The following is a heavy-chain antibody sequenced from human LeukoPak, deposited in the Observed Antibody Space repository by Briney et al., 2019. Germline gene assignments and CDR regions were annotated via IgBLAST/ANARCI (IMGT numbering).Heavy chain of an antibody. D-gene: IGHD6-19*01. Sequence: ASVKVSCKASGGTFSSYAISWVRQARGQGLEWMGRIIPIFGTANYAQKFQGRVTITADKSTSTAYMELSSLRSEDTAVYYCASQILYSSGWSFDYWGQGTLVTVSS. J-gene: IGHJ4*02. CDR1: GGTFSSYA. V-gene: IGHV1-69*06. CDR2: IIPIFGTA. CDR3: ASQILYSSGWSFDY.